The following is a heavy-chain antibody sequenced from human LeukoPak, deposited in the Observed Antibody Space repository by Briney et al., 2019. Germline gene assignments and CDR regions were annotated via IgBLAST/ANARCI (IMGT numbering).Heavy chain of an antibody. CDR2: IYYSGST. D-gene: IGHD6-6*01. CDR3: ARDRFWASSLGPYYYYMDV. J-gene: IGHJ6*03. CDR1: GGFTSSYY. Sequence: PSETLSLTCTVSGGFTSSYYWSWIRQPPGKGLEWIGYIYYSGSTNYNPSLKSRVTISVDTSKNQFSLKLSSVTAADTAVYYCARDRFWASSLGPYYYYMDVWGKGTTVTVSS. V-gene: IGHV4-59*01.